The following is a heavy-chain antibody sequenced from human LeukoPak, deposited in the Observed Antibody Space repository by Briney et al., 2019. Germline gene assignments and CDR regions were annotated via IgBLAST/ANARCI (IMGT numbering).Heavy chain of an antibody. D-gene: IGHD2-15*01. CDR2: ISGSGGST. CDR1: GSTFSSYA. CDR3: AKDGVAAITFDY. V-gene: IGHV3-23*01. J-gene: IGHJ4*02. Sequence: GGSLRLSWTASGSTFSSYAMSWVRQAPGKGLEWVSVISGSGGSTYYADPVKGRFTISRDNSKNTLYLQMNSLRAEDTAVYYCAKDGVAAITFDYWGQGTLVTVSS.